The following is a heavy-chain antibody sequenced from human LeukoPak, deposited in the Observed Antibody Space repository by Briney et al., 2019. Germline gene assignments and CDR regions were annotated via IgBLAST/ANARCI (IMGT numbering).Heavy chain of an antibody. CDR2: IYTSGST. J-gene: IGHJ3*02. V-gene: IGHV4-4*07. CDR1: GGSISSYY. CDR3: ARDMGYYDSSGYNHAFDI. D-gene: IGHD3-22*01. Sequence: SETLSLTCTVSGGSISSYYWSWIRQPAGKGLEWTGRIYTSGSTNYNPSLKSRITMSVDTSKNQFSLKLSSVTAADTAVYYCARDMGYYDSSGYNHAFDIWGQGTMVTVSS.